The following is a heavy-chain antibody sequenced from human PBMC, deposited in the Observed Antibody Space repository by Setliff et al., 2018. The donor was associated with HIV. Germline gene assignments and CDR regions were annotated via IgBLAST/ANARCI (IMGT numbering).Heavy chain of an antibody. V-gene: IGHV4-59*01. Sequence: TLSLTCTVSGGSISSYYWSWIRQPPGKGLEWIGYIYYSGSTNYNPSLKSRVTISVDTSKNQFSLRLSAVTAADTAVCYCASLTDYGGDSGSHWGQGTLVTVSS. D-gene: IGHD4-17*01. CDR1: GGSISSYY. CDR2: IYYSGST. J-gene: IGHJ4*02. CDR3: ASLTDYGGDSGSH.